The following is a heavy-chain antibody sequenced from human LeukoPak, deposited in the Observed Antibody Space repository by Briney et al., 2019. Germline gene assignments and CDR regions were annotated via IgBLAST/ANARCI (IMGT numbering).Heavy chain of an antibody. D-gene: IGHD2-2*03. CDR3: ARDLDIVVVPAAMPV. V-gene: IGHV1-2*02. CDR1: GYTFTGHY. CDR2: INPNSGGT. Sequence: ASVKVSCKASGYTFTGHYMHWVRQAPGQGLEWMGWINPNSGGTNYAQKFQGRVTMTRDTSISTAYMELSRLRSDDTAVYYCARDLDIVVVPAAMPVWGQGTMVTVSS. J-gene: IGHJ3*01.